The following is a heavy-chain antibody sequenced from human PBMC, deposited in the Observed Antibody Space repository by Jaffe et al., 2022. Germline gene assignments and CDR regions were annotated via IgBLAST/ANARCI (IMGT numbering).Heavy chain of an antibody. J-gene: IGHJ4*02. V-gene: IGHV4-34*01. Sequence: QVQLQQWGAGLLKPSETLSLTCAVYGGSFSGYYWSWIRQPPGKGLEWIGEINHSGSTNYNPSLKSRVTISVDTSKNQFSLKLSSVTAADTAVYYCARAPIAARPSDYWGQGTLVTVSS. CDR3: ARAPIAARPSDY. CDR2: INHSGST. D-gene: IGHD6-6*01. CDR1: GGSFSGYY.